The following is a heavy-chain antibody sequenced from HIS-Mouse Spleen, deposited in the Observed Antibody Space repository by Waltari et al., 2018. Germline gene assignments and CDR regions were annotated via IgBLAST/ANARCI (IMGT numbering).Heavy chain of an antibody. J-gene: IGHJ4*02. D-gene: IGHD5-12*01. Sequence: VQLVESGGGVVQPGRSLRLSWAASGFTFSSYAMHWVRQAPGKGLEWVAVISYDGSNKYYADSVKGRFTISRDNSKNTLYLQMNSLRAEDTAVYYCARRYSGYDLGYWGQGTLVTVSS. CDR1: GFTFSSYA. CDR2: ISYDGSNK. V-gene: IGHV3-30*04. CDR3: ARRYSGYDLGY.